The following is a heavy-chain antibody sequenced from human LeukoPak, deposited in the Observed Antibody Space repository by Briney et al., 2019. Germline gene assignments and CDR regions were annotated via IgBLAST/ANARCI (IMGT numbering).Heavy chain of an antibody. Sequence: SVKVSCKASGGTFSSYAISWVRQAPGQGLEWMGGIIPLFGTANYAQKFLGRVIITADESTSTTHMYLSSLKSEDTAVYYCARDDFSTYYYDSSGYPRPPYYYGMDVWGQGTTVTVSS. V-gene: IGHV1-69*13. D-gene: IGHD3-22*01. CDR3: ARDDFSTYYYDSSGYPRPPYYYGMDV. CDR2: IIPLFGTA. J-gene: IGHJ6*02. CDR1: GGTFSSYA.